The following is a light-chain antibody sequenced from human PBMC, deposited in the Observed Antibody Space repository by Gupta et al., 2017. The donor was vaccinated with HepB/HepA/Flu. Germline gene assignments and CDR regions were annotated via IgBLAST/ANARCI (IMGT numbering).Light chain of an antibody. V-gene: IGKV1-6*01. J-gene: IGKJ1*01. CDR2: GTS. CDR1: QGIGSD. CDR3: LQDSKYPLT. Sequence: GDRVTITCRASQGIGSDLGWYRQKPGKAPEVLIYGTSNLQTGVPSRFSGRGSGTDFSLTISSRQPEDFATYYCLQDSKYPLTFGHGTKVYI.